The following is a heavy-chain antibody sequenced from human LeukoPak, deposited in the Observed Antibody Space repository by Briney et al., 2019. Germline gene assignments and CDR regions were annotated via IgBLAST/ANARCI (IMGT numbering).Heavy chain of an antibody. D-gene: IGHD5-18*01. CDR1: GFTFTDEY. CDR3: ATHVRTSIVTLFDD. CDR2: INPYSGAI. V-gene: IGHV1-2*02. J-gene: IGHJ4*02. Sequence: ASVKVSCKSSGFTFTDEYIHWVRQAPGQGLEWMGWINPYSGAINYAQKFQGRVTMTRDTSISTAYMELSRLRSDDTAVYYCATHVRTSIVTLFDDWGQGTLVTVSS.